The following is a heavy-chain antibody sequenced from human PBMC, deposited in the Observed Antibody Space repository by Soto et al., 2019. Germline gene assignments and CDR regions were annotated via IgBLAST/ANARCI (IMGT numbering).Heavy chain of an antibody. V-gene: IGHV3-23*01. CDR1: GFTFSSYA. CDR2: ISAGGGST. J-gene: IGHJ4*02. CDR3: AKGREPIDY. Sequence: PGGSLRLSCAASGFTFSSYAMTWVRQAPGKGLEWVSGISAGGGSTSYADSVKGRFTISRDNSKNTLYLQMDSLRAEDTAVYYCAKGREPIDYWGQRTLVTVSS.